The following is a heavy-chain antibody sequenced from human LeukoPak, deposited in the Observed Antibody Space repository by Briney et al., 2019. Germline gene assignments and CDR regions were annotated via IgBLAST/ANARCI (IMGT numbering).Heavy chain of an antibody. V-gene: IGHV3-33*06. CDR3: AKEHQRYSGSYSTFDY. CDR2: IWYDGSNK. CDR1: GFPLSSYG. Sequence: GRSLRLSCAASGFPLSSYGMHWVRQAPGKGLEWVAVIWYDGSNKYYADSVKGRFTITIDNSKNTLYLQMNSLRAEDTAVYYCAKEHQRYSGSYSTFDYWGQGTLVTVSS. J-gene: IGHJ4*02. D-gene: IGHD1-26*01.